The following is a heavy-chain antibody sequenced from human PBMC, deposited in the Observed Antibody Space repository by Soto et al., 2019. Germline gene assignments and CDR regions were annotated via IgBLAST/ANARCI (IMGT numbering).Heavy chain of an antibody. CDR1: GGSFSRYY. CDR2: INHSGST. Sequence: QVQLQQWGAGPLKPSETLSLTCAVYGGSFSRYYWSWIRQPPGKGLEWIGEINHSGSTNYNPSLKRRVSISVDKSKNQFSLQLTSVTDADTAAYYCARGTRIGYCSSTSCPPGVYFDSWGQGTLVTVSS. CDR3: ARGTRIGYCSSTSCPPGVYFDS. J-gene: IGHJ4*02. V-gene: IGHV4-34*01. D-gene: IGHD2-2*03.